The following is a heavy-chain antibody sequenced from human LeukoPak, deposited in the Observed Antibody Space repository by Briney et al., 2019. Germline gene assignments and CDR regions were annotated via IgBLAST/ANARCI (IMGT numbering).Heavy chain of an antibody. CDR3: ARMYSSGWYDAFDI. D-gene: IGHD6-19*01. Sequence: GGSLRLSCAASGFTFSDHYMDWVRQAPGKGLEWVAVISYDGSNKYYADSVKGRLTISRDNSKNTLYLQMNSLRAEDTAVYYCARMYSSGWYDAFDIWGQGTMVTVSS. V-gene: IGHV3-30*03. J-gene: IGHJ3*02. CDR1: GFTFSDHY. CDR2: ISYDGSNK.